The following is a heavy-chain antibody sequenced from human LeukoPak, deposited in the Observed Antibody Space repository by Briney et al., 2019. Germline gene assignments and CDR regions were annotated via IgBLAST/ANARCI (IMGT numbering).Heavy chain of an antibody. D-gene: IGHD3-22*01. CDR3: ARPSRTGSGWDAFDI. V-gene: IGHV4-59*08. J-gene: IGHJ3*02. CDR2: IYYSGST. Sequence: SETLSLTCTVSGGSISNYYWSWIRQPPGKELEWIGYIYYSGSTNYNPSLTGRVTISVDTSKNQFSLNLSSVAAADTAMYYCARPSRTGSGWDAFDIWGQGTMVTVSS. CDR1: GGSISNYY.